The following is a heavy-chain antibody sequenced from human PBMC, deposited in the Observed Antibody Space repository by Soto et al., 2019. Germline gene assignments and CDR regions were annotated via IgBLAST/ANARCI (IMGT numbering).Heavy chain of an antibody. CDR1: GGSISSSNW. V-gene: IGHV4-4*02. D-gene: IGHD6-19*01. CDR2: IYHSGST. Sequence: QVQLQESGPGLVKPSGTLSLTCAVSGGSISSSNWWSWVRQPPGKGLEWIGEIYHSGSTNYNPSLKSRVTXXVXKXKNQFSLKLSSVTAADTAVYYCARGRAVAGRRGFDYWGQGTLVTVSS. CDR3: ARGRAVAGRRGFDY. J-gene: IGHJ4*02.